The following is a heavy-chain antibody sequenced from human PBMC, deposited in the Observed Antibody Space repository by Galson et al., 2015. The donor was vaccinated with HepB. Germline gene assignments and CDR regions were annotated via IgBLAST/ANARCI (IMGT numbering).Heavy chain of an antibody. J-gene: IGHJ6*02. D-gene: IGHD3-22*01. V-gene: IGHV5-51*01. CDR3: ARRRYYDSSGYYSHYYYYGMDV. CDR1: GYSFTSYW. Sequence: QSGAEVKKPGESLKISCKGSGYSFTSYWIGWVRQMPGKGLEWMGIIYPGDSDTRYRPSFQGQVTISADKSISTAYLQWSSLKASDTAMYYCARRRYYDSSGYYSHYYYYGMDVWGQGTTVTVSS. CDR2: IYPGDSDT.